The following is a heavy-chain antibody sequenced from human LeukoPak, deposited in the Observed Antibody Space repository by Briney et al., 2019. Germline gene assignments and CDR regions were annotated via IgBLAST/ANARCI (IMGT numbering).Heavy chain of an antibody. J-gene: IGHJ4*02. CDR2: IVVGSANT. D-gene: IGHD3-3*02. CDR1: GFTFTSCG. V-gene: IGHV1-58*01. Sequence: GASGKVSCKAAGFTFTSCGVQWVRQARGQRMEWVVCIVVGSANTNYAQNFQETVTITSDISTSTAYMELSSLRSEDTAVYSCAAIWRHFASGTIDYWGQGTLVTVSS. CDR3: AAIWRHFASGTIDY.